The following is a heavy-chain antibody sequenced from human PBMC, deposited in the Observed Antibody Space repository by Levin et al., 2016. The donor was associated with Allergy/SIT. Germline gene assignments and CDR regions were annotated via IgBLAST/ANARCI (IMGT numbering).Heavy chain of an antibody. V-gene: IGHV1-3*01. CDR2: INAGNGNT. Sequence: WVRQAPGQRLEWMGWINAGNGNTKYSQKFQGRVTITRDTSASTAYMELSSLRSEDTAVYYCAREPYIPLIVGARGDAFDIWGQGTMVTVSS. J-gene: IGHJ3*02. D-gene: IGHD1-26*01. CDR3: AREPYIPLIVGARGDAFDI.